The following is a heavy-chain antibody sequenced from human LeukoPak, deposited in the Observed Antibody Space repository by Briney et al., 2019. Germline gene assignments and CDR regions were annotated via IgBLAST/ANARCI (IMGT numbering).Heavy chain of an antibody. CDR2: ISGSGGST. Sequence: GGSLRLSCAASGFTFNSYAMSWVRQAPGKGLEWVSAISGSGGSTYYADSVKGRFTISRDNSKNTLYLQMNSLRAEETALYYWAKAAEYYGSGSHPIGGFYWGQGTLVTVSS. CDR1: GFTFNSYA. D-gene: IGHD3-10*01. J-gene: IGHJ4*02. V-gene: IGHV3-23*01. CDR3: AKAAEYYGSGSHPIGGFY.